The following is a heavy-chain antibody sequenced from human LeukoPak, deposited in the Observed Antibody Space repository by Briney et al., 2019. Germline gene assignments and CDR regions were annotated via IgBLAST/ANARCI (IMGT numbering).Heavy chain of an antibody. J-gene: IGHJ4*02. D-gene: IGHD5-24*01. V-gene: IGHV1-69*06. Sequence: GASVKVSCKASGGTFSSYAISWVRQAPGQGLEWMGGIIPIFGTANYAQKFQGRVTMTEDTSTDTAYMELSSLRSEDTAVYYCATIVSGEMATITWYYFDYWGQGTLVTVSS. CDR3: ATIVSGEMATITWYYFDY. CDR1: GGTFSSYA. CDR2: IIPIFGTA.